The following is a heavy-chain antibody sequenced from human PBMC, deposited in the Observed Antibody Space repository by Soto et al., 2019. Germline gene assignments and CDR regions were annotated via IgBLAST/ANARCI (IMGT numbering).Heavy chain of an antibody. Sequence: QVQLQESGPGLVKPSETLSLTCTVSGGSMTGYFWCWIRQPAGKALEWIGHVYNSGNTDYNPSLASRTTIAVDTSKRQFSLKVKSVSAADTAVYYCARTHWVSGTEYWGQGILVTVSS. CDR2: VYNSGNT. CDR1: GGSMTGYF. V-gene: IGHV4-59*01. J-gene: IGHJ4*02. D-gene: IGHD6-19*01. CDR3: ARTHWVSGTEY.